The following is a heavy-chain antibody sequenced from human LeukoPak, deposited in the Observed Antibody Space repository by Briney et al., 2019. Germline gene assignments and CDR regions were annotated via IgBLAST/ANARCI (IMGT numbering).Heavy chain of an antibody. CDR2: IYDSGST. Sequence: SETLSLTCTVSGGSIRSSYYYWGWIRQPPGKGLEWIGSIYDSGSTYYNPSLKSRVTISVDTSKNQFSLKLNSVTAADTAVYYCARGRQQLLTNWFDPWGQGTLVTVSS. CDR3: ARGRQQLLTNWFDP. D-gene: IGHD6-13*01. J-gene: IGHJ5*02. CDR1: GGSIRSSYYY. V-gene: IGHV4-39*01.